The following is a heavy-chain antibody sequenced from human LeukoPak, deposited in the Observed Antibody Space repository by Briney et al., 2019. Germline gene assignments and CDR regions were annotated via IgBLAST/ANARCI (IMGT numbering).Heavy chain of an antibody. J-gene: IGHJ6*02. CDR3: ARDMVRGVITYGMDV. CDR2: INPNSGGT. CDR1: GYTFTGYY. Sequence: ASVKVSCKASGYTFTGYYMHWVRQAPGQGLEWMGWINPNSGGTNYAQKFQGWVTMTRDTSISTAYMELSRLRSDDTAVYYCARDMVRGVITYGMDVWGQGTTVTVSS. D-gene: IGHD3-10*01. V-gene: IGHV1-2*04.